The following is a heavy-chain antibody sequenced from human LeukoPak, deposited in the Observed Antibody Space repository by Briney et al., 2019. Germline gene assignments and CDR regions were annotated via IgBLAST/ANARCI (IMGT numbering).Heavy chain of an antibody. Sequence: PSETLSLTCTVSGGSISSYYWSWIRQPPGKGLEWIGYIYTSGSTNYNPSLKSRVTISVDTSKNQFSLKLSSVTAADTAVYYCARVASASYYYYYMDVWGKGTAVTVSS. CDR2: IYTSGST. J-gene: IGHJ6*03. CDR1: GGSISSYY. CDR3: ARVASASYYYYYMDV. D-gene: IGHD2-2*01. V-gene: IGHV4-4*09.